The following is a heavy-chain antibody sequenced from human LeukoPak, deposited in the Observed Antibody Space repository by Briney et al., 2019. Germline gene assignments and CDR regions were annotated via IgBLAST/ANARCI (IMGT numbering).Heavy chain of an antibody. CDR3: ARDNGGMSDY. D-gene: IGHD4-23*01. CDR2: IIPILGIA. J-gene: IGHJ4*02. CDR1: GGTFSSYT. Sequence: VASVKVSCKASGGTFSSYTISWVRQAPGQGLEWMGRIIPILGIANYAQKFQGRVTNTADKSTSTAYMELSSLRSEDTAVYYCARDNGGMSDYWGQGTLVTVFS. V-gene: IGHV1-69*04.